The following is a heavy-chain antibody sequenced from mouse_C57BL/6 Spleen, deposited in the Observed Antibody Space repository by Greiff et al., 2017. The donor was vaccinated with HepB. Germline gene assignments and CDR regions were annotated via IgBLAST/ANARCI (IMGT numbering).Heavy chain of an antibody. D-gene: IGHD2-5*01. CDR1: GYTFTSYG. V-gene: IGHV1-81*01. Sequence: VQLQESGAELARPGASVKLSCKASGYTFTSYGISWVKQRTGQGLEWIGEIYPRSGNTYYNEKFKGKATLTADKSSSTAYMELRSLTSEDSAVYFCARGGYSTLFDYWGQGTTLTVSS. J-gene: IGHJ2*01. CDR2: IYPRSGNT. CDR3: ARGGYSTLFDY.